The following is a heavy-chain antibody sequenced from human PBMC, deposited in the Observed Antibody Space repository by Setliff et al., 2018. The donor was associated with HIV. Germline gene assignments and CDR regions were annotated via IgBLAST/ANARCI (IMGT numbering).Heavy chain of an antibody. CDR2: IYDSGST. D-gene: IGHD4-17*01. Sequence: PSETLSLTCTVSGGSISNFLWSWIRQPPGKGLEWIGYIYDSGSTNYNPSLKSRVIISVDTSKNYFSPKLTSVTAADTAVYYCARSRPSLRAFDIWGQGTMVTVSS. J-gene: IGHJ3*02. CDR3: ARSRPSLRAFDI. CDR1: GGSISNFL. V-gene: IGHV4-59*01.